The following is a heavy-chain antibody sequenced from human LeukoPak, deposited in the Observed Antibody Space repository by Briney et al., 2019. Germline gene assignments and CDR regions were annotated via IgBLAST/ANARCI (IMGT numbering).Heavy chain of an antibody. Sequence: PGGSLRLXXXXXXFTFDDYAMHWVRQAPGKGLEWVSGISWNSGSIGYADSVKGRFTISRGNAKNSLYLQMNSLRAEDTALYYCAKDTATGIAAAGFRDGMDVWGQGTTVTVSS. CDR2: ISWNSGSI. CDR1: XFTFDDYA. J-gene: IGHJ6*02. V-gene: IGHV3-9*01. D-gene: IGHD6-13*01. CDR3: AKDTATGIAAAGFRDGMDV.